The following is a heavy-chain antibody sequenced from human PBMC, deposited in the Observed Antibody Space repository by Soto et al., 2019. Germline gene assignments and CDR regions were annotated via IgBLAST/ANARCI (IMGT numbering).Heavy chain of an antibody. D-gene: IGHD1-1*01. CDR1: GFTISGKKY. J-gene: IGHJ3*01. CDR2: LYDLDGS. V-gene: IGHV3-53*01. Sequence: DVQLVESGGGLIQPGESLRLSCAAFGFTISGKKYVAWLRKAPGKGLEWVSALYDLDGSFYAASVKGRFTTSSDSSKATVYLQMNDLRPDDTAVYYCATWHEREHAYDVWGQGTTVTVSS. CDR3: ATWHEREHAYDV.